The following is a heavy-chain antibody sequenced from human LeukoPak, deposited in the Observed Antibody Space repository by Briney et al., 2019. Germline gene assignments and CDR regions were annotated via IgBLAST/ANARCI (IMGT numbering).Heavy chain of an antibody. V-gene: IGHV1-2*02. CDR2: INPNSGGT. CDR1: GYTFTGHY. D-gene: IGHD3-3*01. Sequence: ASVTVSCKASGYTFTGHYMHWVRQAPGQGLEWMGWINPNSGGTNYAQKFQGRVTMTRDTSISTAYMELSRLRSDDTAVYYCARDPKTYYDFWSGYFVSYYYGMDVWGQGTTVTVSS. J-gene: IGHJ6*02. CDR3: ARDPKTYYDFWSGYFVSYYYGMDV.